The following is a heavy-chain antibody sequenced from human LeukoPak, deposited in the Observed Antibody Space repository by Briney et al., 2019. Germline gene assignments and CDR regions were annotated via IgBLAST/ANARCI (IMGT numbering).Heavy chain of an antibody. CDR1: GGSISSGDYY. J-gene: IGHJ3*02. V-gene: IGHV4-30-4*01. CDR3: ANYGDYGTYAFDI. Sequence: SETLSLTCTVSGGSISSGDYYWSWIRQPPGKGLEWIGYIHYSGSTYYNPSLESRVSISVDTSKNQFFLKLSSVTAADTAVYYCANYGDYGTYAFDIWGQGTMVTVSS. D-gene: IGHD4-17*01. CDR2: IHYSGST.